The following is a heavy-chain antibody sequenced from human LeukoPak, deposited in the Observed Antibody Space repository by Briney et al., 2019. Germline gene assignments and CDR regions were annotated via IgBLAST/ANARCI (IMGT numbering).Heavy chain of an antibody. D-gene: IGHD2-15*01. Sequence: GGSPRLFCAASGFTFSSYSMNWVRQAPGKGLQWGSSISSSSSYIYCADSVKGRFTISRDNAKNSLYLQMTSLRAEDTAVYYCAGYCSGGSCPFDYWGQGTLVTVSS. CDR2: ISSSSSYI. CDR3: AGYCSGGSCPFDY. J-gene: IGHJ4*02. V-gene: IGHV3-21*01. CDR1: GFTFSSYS.